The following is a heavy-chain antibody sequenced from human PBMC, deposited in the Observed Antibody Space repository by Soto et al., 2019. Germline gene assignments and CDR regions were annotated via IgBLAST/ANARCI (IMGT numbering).Heavy chain of an antibody. CDR2: ISAYNGNT. V-gene: IGHV1-18*01. Sequence: ETLVKVSCKASGYTFTIYGIIWVRQAPGQGLEWMGWISAYNGNTNYAQKLQGRVTMTTDTSTSTAYMELRSLRSDDTAVYYCARAVDRGASFDYWGQGTLVTVSS. D-gene: IGHD5-12*01. J-gene: IGHJ4*02. CDR1: GYTFTIYG. CDR3: ARAVDRGASFDY.